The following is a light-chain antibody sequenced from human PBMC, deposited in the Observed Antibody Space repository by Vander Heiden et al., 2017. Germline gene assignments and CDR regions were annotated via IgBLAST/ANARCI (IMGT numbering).Light chain of an antibody. CDR2: GNN. Sequence: SSERPQVSTVSVALGQTVRITCQGDSLRNYYASWYQQKPGQAPLLVIYGNNNRPSGIPDRFSGSSSRDTPSSTITGAQARDEADYYCNSRDTSGDHVVFGGGTKLTVL. V-gene: IGLV3-19*01. CDR3: NSRDTSGDHVV. CDR1: SLRNYY. J-gene: IGLJ2*01.